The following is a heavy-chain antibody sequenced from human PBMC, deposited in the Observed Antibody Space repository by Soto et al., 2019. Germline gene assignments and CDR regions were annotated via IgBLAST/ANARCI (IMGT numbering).Heavy chain of an antibody. V-gene: IGHV1-18*01. J-gene: IGHJ4*02. CDR1: GXTFTNYG. CDR2: ISAYNGNT. CDR3: ARDFGGVAVAGTLRY. D-gene: IGHD6-19*01. Sequence: ASVKVSCKASGXTFTNYGISWVRQAPGQGLEWMGWISAYNGNTNYAQKLQGRVTMTTDTSTSTAYMELRSLRSDDTAVYYCARDFGGVAVAGTLRYWGQGTLVTVSS.